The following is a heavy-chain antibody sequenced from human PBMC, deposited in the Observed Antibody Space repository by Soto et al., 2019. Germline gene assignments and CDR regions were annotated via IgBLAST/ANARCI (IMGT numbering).Heavy chain of an antibody. CDR1: GFTVSSNY. J-gene: IGHJ4*02. V-gene: IGHV3-66*01. CDR3: ASLGRGYDSDYLDY. CDR2: IYSGGST. D-gene: IGHD5-12*01. Sequence: EVQVVESGGGLVQPGGSLRLSCAASGFTVSSNYMSWVRQAPGKGLEWVSVIYSGGSTYYADSVKGRVTIARDNSKNTLYHQMNSLRAEDTAVYYCASLGRGYDSDYLDYWGQGTLVTVSS.